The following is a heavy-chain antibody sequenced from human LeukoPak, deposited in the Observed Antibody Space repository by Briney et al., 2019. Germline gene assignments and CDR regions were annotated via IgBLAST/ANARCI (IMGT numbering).Heavy chain of an antibody. CDR3: ARDWIDRGTFDP. CDR1: GFTFSSYY. V-gene: IGHV3-74*01. Sequence: GPLRLSCAASGFTFSSYYMHWVRQAPGKGLVWVSRIKSDGSVTGYADSVKGRFAISRDNAKNTMYLQMNSLRAEDTAVYYCARDWIDRGTFDPWGQGTLVTVSS. CDR2: IKSDGSVT. D-gene: IGHD2-2*03. J-gene: IGHJ5*02.